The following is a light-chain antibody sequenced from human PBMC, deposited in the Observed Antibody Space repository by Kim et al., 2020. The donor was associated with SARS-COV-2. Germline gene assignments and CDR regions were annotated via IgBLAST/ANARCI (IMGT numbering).Light chain of an antibody. CDR2: KAS. J-gene: IGKJ2*01. V-gene: IGKV1-5*03. Sequence: DIQMTQSPSTLSAFVGDRVTITCRASQSISDWLAWYQQKPGKAPKILIYKASTLESGVPSRFSGSGSGTEFTLTISSLQPDDFATYYCQQYNNYPYTFGQGTKLEI. CDR1: QSISDW. CDR3: QQYNNYPYT.